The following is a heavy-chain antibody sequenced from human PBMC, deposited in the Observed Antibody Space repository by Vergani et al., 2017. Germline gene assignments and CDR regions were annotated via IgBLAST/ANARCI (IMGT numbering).Heavy chain of an antibody. CDR3: AKGCSDGTCGGTFEY. CDR1: GVTFSNSG. CDR2: ILNDGSYE. V-gene: IGHV3-30*02. Sequence: QVQLVESGGGVVQFGGSLRLSCAASGVTFSNSGIHWVRQAPGRVLEWVAFILNDGSYEYYGDSVKGRFTISRDDSRNTVYLQMNSLRAEDTAVYYCAKGCSDGTCGGTFEYWGQGTRVTVSP. D-gene: IGHD2-15*01. J-gene: IGHJ4*02.